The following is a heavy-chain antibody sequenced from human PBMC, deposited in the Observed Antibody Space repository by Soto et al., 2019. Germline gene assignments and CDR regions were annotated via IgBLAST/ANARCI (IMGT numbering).Heavy chain of an antibody. Sequence: QVQLQESGPGLVKPSETLSLTCTVSGGSVSSGSYYWSWIRQPPGKGLEWIGYIYYSGSTNYNPSLKSRVTISVDTSKNQFSLKLSSVTAADTAVYYCARDGCSGGSCYDYWGQGTLVTVSS. V-gene: IGHV4-61*01. D-gene: IGHD2-15*01. CDR1: GGSVSSGSYY. CDR3: ARDGCSGGSCYDY. CDR2: IYYSGST. J-gene: IGHJ4*02.